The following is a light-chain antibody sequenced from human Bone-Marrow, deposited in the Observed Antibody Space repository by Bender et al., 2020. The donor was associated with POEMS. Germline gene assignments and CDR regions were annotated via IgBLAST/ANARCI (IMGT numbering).Light chain of an antibody. CDR3: CSYASGGSWL. Sequence: QSALTQPASVSGSPGQSVTISCTGTGGDLGTYNIVSWYQHHPGKAPRLIIFDPTKRPSGLSDHFSGSKSGNTASLTISGLQADDEADYYWCSYASGGSWLFGGGTKLTVL. CDR2: DPT. CDR1: GGDLGTYNI. J-gene: IGLJ3*02. V-gene: IGLV2-23*01.